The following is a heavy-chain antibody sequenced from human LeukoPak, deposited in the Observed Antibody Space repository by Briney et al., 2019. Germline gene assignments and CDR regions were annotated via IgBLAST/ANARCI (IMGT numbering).Heavy chain of an antibody. V-gene: IGHV3-73*01. D-gene: IGHD6-6*01. CDR1: GFTLSGSA. J-gene: IGHJ5*02. CDR2: IRSQANNYAT. CDR3: AKDSSPHNPTNWFDP. Sequence: QPGGSLRLSCAASGFTLSGSAMHWVRQASGKGLEWVGRIRSQANNYATAYDASVKGRFTISRDNSKNTLYLQMNSLRAEDTAVYYCAKDSSPHNPTNWFDPWGQGTLVTVSS.